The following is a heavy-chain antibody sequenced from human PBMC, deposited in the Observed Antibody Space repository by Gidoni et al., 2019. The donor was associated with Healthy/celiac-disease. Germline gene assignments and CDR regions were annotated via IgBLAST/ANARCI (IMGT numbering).Heavy chain of an antibody. CDR3: ARDVEPKGY. Sequence: EVQLVESGGGLVKPGGSLRLSCSASGFTFSSYSMNWVRQAPGKGLAWVSSISSSSSYIYYADSVKGRFTISRDNAKNSLYLQMNSLRAEDTAVYYCARDVEPKGYWGQGTLVTVSS. CDR1: GFTFSSYS. CDR2: ISSSSSYI. V-gene: IGHV3-21*01. D-gene: IGHD1-26*01. J-gene: IGHJ4*02.